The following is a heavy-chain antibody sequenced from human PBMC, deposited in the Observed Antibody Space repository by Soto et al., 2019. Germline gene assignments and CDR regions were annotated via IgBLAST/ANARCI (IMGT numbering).Heavy chain of an antibody. D-gene: IGHD5-18*01. CDR3: ATEDTAMEVGTYGMDV. CDR1: GFSISSGGYY. Sequence: SETLSLTCTVSGFSISSGGYYWSWIRQHPGKGLEWIGYIYYSGSTYYNPSLKSRVTISVDTSKNQFSLKLSSVTAADTAVYYCATEDTAMEVGTYGMDVWGQGTTVTVSS. CDR2: IYYSGST. J-gene: IGHJ6*02. V-gene: IGHV4-31*03.